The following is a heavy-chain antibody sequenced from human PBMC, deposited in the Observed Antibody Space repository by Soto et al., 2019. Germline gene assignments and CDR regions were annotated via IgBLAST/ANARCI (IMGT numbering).Heavy chain of an antibody. D-gene: IGHD6-13*01. J-gene: IGHJ3*02. CDR2: IYYSGST. Sequence: QLQLQESGPGLVKPSETLSLTCTVSGGSISSSSYYWGWIRQPPGKGLEWIGSIYYSGSTYYNPSLKSRVTIAGDTSKNQCSLKLSSVTAADTAVYYCARRGAAAGRGAFDIWGQGTMVTVSS. V-gene: IGHV4-39*01. CDR1: GGSISSSSYY. CDR3: ARRGAAAGRGAFDI.